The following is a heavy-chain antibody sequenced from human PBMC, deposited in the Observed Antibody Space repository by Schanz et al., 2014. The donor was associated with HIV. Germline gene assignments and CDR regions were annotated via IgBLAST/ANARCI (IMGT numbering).Heavy chain of an antibody. CDR1: GFAVSSNF. CDR2: TSSDGTT. D-gene: IGHD3-22*01. J-gene: IGHJ6*02. V-gene: IGHV3-53*01. CDR3: RAWLLGDRMDV. Sequence: EVRLVESGGGLVQPGGSLRLSCAASGFAVSSNFLNWVRQTPGKGLEWVSFTSSDGTTYYADSVKGRFTISRDISRNTIYLQMNGLRDEDTAVYYCRAWLLGDRMDVWGQGTTVAVSS.